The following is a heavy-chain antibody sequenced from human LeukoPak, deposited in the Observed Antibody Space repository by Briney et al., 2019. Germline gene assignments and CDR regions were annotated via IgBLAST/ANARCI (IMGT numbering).Heavy chain of an antibody. CDR2: IYYSGST. CDR3: ARTYYYDSRGYSPYYFDY. J-gene: IGHJ4*02. D-gene: IGHD3-22*01. V-gene: IGHV4-59*01. CDR1: GGSISSYY. Sequence: SETLSLTCTVSGGSISSYYWSWIRQPPGKGLEWIGYIYYSGSTNYNPSLKSRVTISVDTSKNQFSLKLSSVTAADTAVYYCARTYYYDSRGYSPYYFDYWGQGTLVTVSS.